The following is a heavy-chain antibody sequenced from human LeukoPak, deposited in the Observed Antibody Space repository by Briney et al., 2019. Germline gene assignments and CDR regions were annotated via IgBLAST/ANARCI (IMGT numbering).Heavy chain of an antibody. CDR1: GFIFSHYD. CDR2: IWRDGSNR. D-gene: IGHD5-12*01. Sequence: GGSLKLSCKASGFIFSHYDLHWARQAPGKGLEWVAVIWRDGSNRFYADSVKGRFTISRDNSQNTVFLQMNSLRAEDTAMYYCARGVQRGVGYPNSLEYWGHGTLVTVSS. V-gene: IGHV3-33*04. CDR3: ARGVQRGVGYPNSLEY. J-gene: IGHJ4*01.